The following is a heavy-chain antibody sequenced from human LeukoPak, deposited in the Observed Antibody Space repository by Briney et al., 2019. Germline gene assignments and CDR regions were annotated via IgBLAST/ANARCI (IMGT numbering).Heavy chain of an antibody. D-gene: IGHD3-3*01. Sequence: SETLSLTCTVSGGSISSYYWSWIRQPPGKGLEWIGYIYYSGSTNYNPSLKSRVTISVDASKNQFSLKLSSVTAADTAVYYCARVYDFWSGYLFDYWGQGTLVTVSS. CDR1: GGSISSYY. CDR2: IYYSGST. CDR3: ARVYDFWSGYLFDY. J-gene: IGHJ4*02. V-gene: IGHV4-59*01.